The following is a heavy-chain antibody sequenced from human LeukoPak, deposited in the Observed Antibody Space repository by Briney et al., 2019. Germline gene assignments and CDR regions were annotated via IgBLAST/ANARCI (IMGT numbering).Heavy chain of an antibody. Sequence: SGTLSLTCSVSGGSMSSSSNYWGWIRQPPGKGLEWIGCISYSGRTYYNPSLKSRVTISVDTSKNQFSLKLSSVTAADTAVYYCATTSYYVSDYWGQGTLVSVFS. CDR2: ISYSGRT. V-gene: IGHV4-39*01. J-gene: IGHJ4*02. D-gene: IGHD2-2*01. CDR3: ATTSYYVSDY. CDR1: GGSMSSSSNY.